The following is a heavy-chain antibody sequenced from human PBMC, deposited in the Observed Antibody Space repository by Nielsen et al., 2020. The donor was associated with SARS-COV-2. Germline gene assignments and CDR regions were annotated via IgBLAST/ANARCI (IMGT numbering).Heavy chain of an antibody. CDR1: GFTFSSYA. CDR2: MSSSGGTI. CDR3: ARGAVPMYYDILTGYKYPYGMDV. D-gene: IGHD3-9*01. Sequence: GESLKISCVASGFTFSSYAMTWVRQAPGKGLEWVSHMSSSGGTIYYADSVKGRFTISRDNAKNSLYLQMNSLRAEDTAVYYCARGAVPMYYDILTGYKYPYGMDVWGQGTTVTVSS. V-gene: IGHV3-48*03. J-gene: IGHJ6*02.